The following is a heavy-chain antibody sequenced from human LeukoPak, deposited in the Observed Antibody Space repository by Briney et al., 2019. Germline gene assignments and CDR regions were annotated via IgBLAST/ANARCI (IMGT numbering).Heavy chain of an antibody. CDR1: GFTFSSYN. V-gene: IGHV3-21*01. D-gene: IGHD3-10*02. J-gene: IGHJ6*04. CDR2: IGSSNAYI. CDR3: AELGITMIGGV. Sequence: GGSLRLSCAASGFTFSSYNMNWVRQAPGKGLEWVSSIGSSNAYIYYADSVKGRFTISRDNAKNSLYLQMNSLRAEDTAVYYCAELGITMIGGVWGKGTTVTISS.